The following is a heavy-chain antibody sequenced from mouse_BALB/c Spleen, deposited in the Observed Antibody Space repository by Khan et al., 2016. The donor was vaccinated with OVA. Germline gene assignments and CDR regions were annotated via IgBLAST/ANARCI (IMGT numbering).Heavy chain of an antibody. CDR1: GYTFTNSG. CDR2: INTYTGEP. D-gene: IGHD2-14*01. V-gene: IGHV9-3-1*01. J-gene: IGHJ4*01. CDR3: ARERNDRIYAMDY. Sequence: QIQLVQSGPELKKPGETVKISCKASGYTFTNSGMNWVKQAPGKGLKWMGWINTYTGEPTYADDFKGRFAFSLETSASTAYLQINNLKNEDTATXFCARERNDRIYAMDYWGQGTSVTVSS.